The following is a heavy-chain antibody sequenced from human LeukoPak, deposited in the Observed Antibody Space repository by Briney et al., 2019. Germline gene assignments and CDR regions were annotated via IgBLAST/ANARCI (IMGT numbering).Heavy chain of an antibody. CDR1: GFTFSSYS. Sequence: GGSLRLSCAASGFTFSSYSMNWVRQAPGKGLEWVSYISSSSTMIYYADSVKGRFTISRDNAKNSLYLQMSSLRAEDTAVYYCAREGTGLDWFDPWGQGTLVTVSS. J-gene: IGHJ5*02. CDR2: ISSSSTMI. V-gene: IGHV3-48*04. CDR3: AREGTGLDWFDP.